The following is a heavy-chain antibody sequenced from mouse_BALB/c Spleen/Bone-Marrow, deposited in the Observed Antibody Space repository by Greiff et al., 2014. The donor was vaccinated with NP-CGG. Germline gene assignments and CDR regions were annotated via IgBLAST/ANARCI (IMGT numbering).Heavy chain of an antibody. CDR1: GYSFTGYF. D-gene: IGHD1-1*01. CDR3: AREGGYYYGSSPYFDV. V-gene: IGHV1-20*02. Sequence: SGPELVKPGASVKIPCKASGYSFTGYFMNWVMQSHGKSLEWIGRINPYNGDTFYNQKFKGKATLTVDKSSSTAHMELRSLASEDSAVYYCAREGGYYYGSSPYFDVWGAGTTVTVSS. CDR2: INPYNGDT. J-gene: IGHJ1*01.